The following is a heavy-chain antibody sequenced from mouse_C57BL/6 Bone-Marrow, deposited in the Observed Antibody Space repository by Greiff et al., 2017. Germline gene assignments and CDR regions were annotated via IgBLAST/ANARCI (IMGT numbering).Heavy chain of an antibody. CDR1: GFTFSDYG. CDR2: ISNLAYSI. CDR3: ARYDYDGDAMDY. J-gene: IGHJ4*01. D-gene: IGHD2-4*01. V-gene: IGHV5-15*01. Sequence: EVQLVESGGGLVQPGGSLKLSCAASGFTFSDYGMAWVRQAPRKGPEWVAFISNLAYSIYYADTVTGRFTISRENAKNTLHLEMSSLRSEDTAMYYCARYDYDGDAMDYWGQGTSVTVSS.